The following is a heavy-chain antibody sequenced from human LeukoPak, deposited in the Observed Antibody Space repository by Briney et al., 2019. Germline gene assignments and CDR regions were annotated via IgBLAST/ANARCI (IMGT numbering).Heavy chain of an antibody. J-gene: IGHJ4*02. V-gene: IGHV1-8*01. CDR2: MNPNSGNT. Sequence: ASVKVSCKASGYTFTSYDINCVRQATGQGLEWMGWMNPNSGNTGYAQKFQGRVTMTRNTSISTAYMELSSLRSEDTAVYYCERGHFSTVLLWFGESYYFDYWGQGTLVTVSS. CDR1: GYTFTSYD. CDR3: ERGHFSTVLLWFGESYYFDY. D-gene: IGHD3-10*01.